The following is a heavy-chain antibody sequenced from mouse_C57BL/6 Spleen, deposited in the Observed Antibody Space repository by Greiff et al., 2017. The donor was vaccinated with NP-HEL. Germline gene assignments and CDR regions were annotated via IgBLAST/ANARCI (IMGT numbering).Heavy chain of an antibody. D-gene: IGHD2-2*01. CDR2: IDPSDSET. V-gene: IGHV1-52*01. J-gene: IGHJ2*01. CDR3: ARGVVTTTGVDY. CDR1: GYTFTSYW. Sequence: QVQLQQPGAELVRPGSSVKLSCKASGYTFTSYWLHWVKQRPIQGLEWIGNIDPSDSETHYNQKFKDKATLTVDKSSSTAYMQLSSLTSEDSAVYYSARGVVTTTGVDYWGQGTTLTVSS.